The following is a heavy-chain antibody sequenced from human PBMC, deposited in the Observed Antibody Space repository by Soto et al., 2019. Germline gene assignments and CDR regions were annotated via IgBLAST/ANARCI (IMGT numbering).Heavy chain of an antibody. J-gene: IGHJ4*01. D-gene: IGHD2-15*01. Sequence: GGSLRLSCAASGFTVRSSYTRWVRQVPRKGLAWVSIIYSDDYTYYAASVKGRFTISRDNSRNTIYLQMSSLRAEDTAVYYCAKRRYWPSTTCFDYWGQGTLVTVSS. CDR3: AKRRYWPSTTCFDY. CDR2: IYSDDYT. V-gene: IGHV3-66*01. CDR1: GFTVRSSY.